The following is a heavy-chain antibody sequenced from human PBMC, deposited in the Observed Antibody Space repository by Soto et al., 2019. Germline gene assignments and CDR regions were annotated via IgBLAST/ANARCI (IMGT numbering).Heavy chain of an antibody. CDR2: INPHSGAT. CDR3: ATDLGSGRIP. D-gene: IGHD6-25*01. CDR1: GYTFSDPH. V-gene: IGHV1-2*02. Sequence: QVQLVQSGAEVQRPGASVKVSCTTSGYTFSDPHMHWVRQAPGQGLEWMGWINPHSGATNYAHKFRGRVTMTRDTSIATAYMELTGLRFDDTAVYYCATDLGSGRIPWGQGTRVTVPS. J-gene: IGHJ5*02.